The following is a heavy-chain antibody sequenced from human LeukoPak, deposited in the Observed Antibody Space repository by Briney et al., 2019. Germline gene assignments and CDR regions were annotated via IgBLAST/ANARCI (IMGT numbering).Heavy chain of an antibody. CDR1: GFTFSSYA. CDR2: ISGSGGST. V-gene: IGHV3-23*01. Sequence: GGSLRLSCAASGFTFSSYAMSWVRQAPGKGLEWVSAISGSGGSTYYADSVKGRFTISRDNSKNTLYLQMNSLRAEDTAVYYCAKDYQDIERGGISFDYWGQGTLVTVSS. CDR3: AKDYQDIERGGISFDY. D-gene: IGHD5-12*01. J-gene: IGHJ4*02.